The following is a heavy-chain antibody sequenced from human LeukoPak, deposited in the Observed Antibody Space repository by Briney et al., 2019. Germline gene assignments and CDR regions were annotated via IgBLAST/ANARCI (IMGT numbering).Heavy chain of an antibody. D-gene: IGHD3-10*01. CDR3: ARDLGSGSYYFDAFDI. Sequence: SETLSLTCTVSGGSISSSSYYWGWIRQPPGKGLEWIGSIYYSGSTYYNPSLKSRVTISVDTSKNQFSLKLSSVTAADTAVYYCARDLGSGSYYFDAFDIRGQGTMVTVSS. V-gene: IGHV4-39*02. J-gene: IGHJ3*02. CDR2: IYYSGST. CDR1: GGSISSSSYY.